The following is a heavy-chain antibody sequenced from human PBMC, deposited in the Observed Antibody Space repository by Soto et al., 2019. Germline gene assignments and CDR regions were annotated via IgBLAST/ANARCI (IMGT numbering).Heavy chain of an antibody. J-gene: IGHJ4*02. Sequence: PGESLKISCQGSGHTFSGKWIAWVRQKPGKGLEWMGIIDPSDSDTRYSPSFQGQVTISVDKSLNTAFLEWISLQASDTAMYFCTRVHHYISTTRYFDTWGPGTLVTVSS. CDR2: IDPSDSDT. CDR1: GHTFSGKW. D-gene: IGHD3-9*01. CDR3: TRVHHYISTTRYFDT. V-gene: IGHV5-51*01.